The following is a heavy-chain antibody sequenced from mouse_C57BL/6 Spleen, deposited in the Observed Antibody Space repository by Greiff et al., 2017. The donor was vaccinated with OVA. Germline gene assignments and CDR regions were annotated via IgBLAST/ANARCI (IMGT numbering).Heavy chain of an antibody. Sequence: EVKLVESGGGLVKPGGSLKLSCAASGFTFSDYGMHWVRQAPEKGLEWVAYISSGSSTIYYAATVKGRFTISRDNATNTLFLQMTSLRSEDTAMYYCATITHAMDYWGQGTSVTVSS. CDR2: ISSGSSTI. CDR3: ATITHAMDY. V-gene: IGHV5-17*01. J-gene: IGHJ4*01. CDR1: GFTFSDYG. D-gene: IGHD2-4*01.